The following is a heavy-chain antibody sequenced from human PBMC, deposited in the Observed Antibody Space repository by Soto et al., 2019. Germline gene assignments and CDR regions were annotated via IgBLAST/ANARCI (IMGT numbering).Heavy chain of an antibody. Sequence: PSQTLSLTCAISGDSVSTNSAVWNWIRQSPSRGLEWLGRTYYRSKWYNDYAVSVRSRITIDPDTSRNQFSLHLSSVTPEDTAVYYCPRDVITSTYGGAGMDVWGQGTTVTVS. J-gene: IGHJ6*02. V-gene: IGHV6-1*01. CDR2: TYYRSKWYN. CDR3: PRDVITSTYGGAGMDV. CDR1: GDSVSTNSAV. D-gene: IGHD4-17*01.